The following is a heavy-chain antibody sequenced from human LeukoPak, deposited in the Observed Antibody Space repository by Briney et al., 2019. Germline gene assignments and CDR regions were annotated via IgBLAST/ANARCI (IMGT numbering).Heavy chain of an antibody. J-gene: IGHJ4*02. CDR3: TRDNARAYYYDSSGLYYFDY. Sequence: ASVKVSCKASGYTFSSYGVSWVRQAPGQGLEWMGWISPYNGNTNYAQKLQGRVTMTTDTSTSTAYMELRSLRSDDTAVYYCTRDNARAYYYDSSGLYYFDYWGQGTLVTVSS. V-gene: IGHV1-18*01. CDR2: ISPYNGNT. D-gene: IGHD3-22*01. CDR1: GYTFSSYG.